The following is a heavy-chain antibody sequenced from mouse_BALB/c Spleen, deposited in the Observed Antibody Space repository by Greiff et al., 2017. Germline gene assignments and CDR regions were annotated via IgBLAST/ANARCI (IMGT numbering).Heavy chain of an antibody. CDR1: GFAFSSYD. D-gene: IGHD2-3*01. J-gene: IGHJ4*01. CDR2: ISSGGGST. V-gene: IGHV5-12-1*01. CDR3: ARPRWYYAMDY. Sequence: EVKVVESGGGLVKPGGSLKLSCAASGFAFSSYDMSWVRQTPEKRLEWVAYISSGGGSTYYPDTVKGRFTISRDNAKNTLYLQMSSLKSEDTAMYYCARPRWYYAMDYWGQGTSVTVSS.